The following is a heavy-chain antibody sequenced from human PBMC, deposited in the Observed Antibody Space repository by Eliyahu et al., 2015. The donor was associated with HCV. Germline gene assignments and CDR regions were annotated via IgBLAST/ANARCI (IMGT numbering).Heavy chain of an antibody. CDR3: ARGVEGFGFFDY. CDR2: ISSGSSYI. Sequence: VRLVESGGGLVKPGGSLXLSCAASGXPFSNXXINWVRQAPGKGLEWVSSISSGSSYIYYADSVKGRFTISRDNARNSLFLQMNSLRAEDTAMYYCARGVEGFGFFDYWGQGTLVTVSS. V-gene: IGHV3-21*01. J-gene: IGHJ4*02. CDR1: GXPFSNXX. D-gene: IGHD3-10*01.